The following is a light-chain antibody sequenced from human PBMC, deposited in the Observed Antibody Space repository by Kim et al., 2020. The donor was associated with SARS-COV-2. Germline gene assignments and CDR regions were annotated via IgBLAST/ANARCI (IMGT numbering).Light chain of an antibody. V-gene: IGKV1-27*01. CDR2: DAS. J-gene: IGKJ5*01. Sequence: DIQMTQSPSSLSASVGDRVTITCRASLDINTDLAWYQQKPGKVPKVLIYDASNLYSGVPSRFSGGGSGTEFTLTISSLQPEDVATYYCQRYNVAPPTFGQGTRLEIK. CDR1: LDINTD. CDR3: QRYNVAPPT.